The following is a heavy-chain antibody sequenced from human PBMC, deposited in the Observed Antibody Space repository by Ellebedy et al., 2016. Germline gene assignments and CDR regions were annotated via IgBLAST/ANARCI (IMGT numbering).Heavy chain of an antibody. CDR1: GGSISSGAYY. J-gene: IGHJ6*03. CDR3: ARAAVAGPNMDV. Sequence: SETLSLTXTVSGGSISSGAYYWSWIRQHPGKGLEWIGYIYYSGSTYYNPSLTSRVTISVDTSKNQFSLKLSSVTAADTAVYYCARAAVAGPNMDVWGKGTTVTVSS. D-gene: IGHD6-19*01. V-gene: IGHV4-31*03. CDR2: IYYSGST.